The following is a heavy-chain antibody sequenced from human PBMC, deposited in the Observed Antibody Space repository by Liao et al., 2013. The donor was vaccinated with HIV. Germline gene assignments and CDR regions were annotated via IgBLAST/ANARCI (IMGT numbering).Heavy chain of an antibody. CDR3: ARDWGSIVGARWYFDL. CDR2: MYYSGTS. J-gene: IGHJ2*01. D-gene: IGHD1-26*01. V-gene: IGHV4-39*07. Sequence: QLQLQESGPGLVKPSETLSLTCNVSGGSISSDASYWGWIRQPPGKGLEWIGSMYYSGTSYYNPSLKSRVTISVDTSKNQFSLRLRSVTAADTAVYYCARDWGSIVGARWYFDLWGRGTLVTVSS. CDR1: GGSISSDASY.